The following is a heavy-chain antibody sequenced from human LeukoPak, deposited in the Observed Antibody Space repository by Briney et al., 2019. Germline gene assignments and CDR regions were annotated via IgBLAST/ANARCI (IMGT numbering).Heavy chain of an antibody. D-gene: IGHD2-15*01. J-gene: IGHJ5*02. V-gene: IGHV3-23*01. Sequence: EVSLRLSCTASGFTFSGYAMSWVRQAPGKGLECVSTISGSGSTFYADSVKGRFTISRDNSRNTVYLQMNSLRAEDTAVYYCARGYCSGGSCSRIVDPWGRGTLVTVSS. CDR3: ARGYCSGGSCSRIVDP. CDR2: ISGSGST. CDR1: GFTFSGYA.